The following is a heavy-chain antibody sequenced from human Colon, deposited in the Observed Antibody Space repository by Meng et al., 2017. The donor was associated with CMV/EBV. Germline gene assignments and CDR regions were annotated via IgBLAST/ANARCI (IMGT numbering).Heavy chain of an antibody. D-gene: IGHD3-10*01. J-gene: IGHJ6*02. CDR1: GDSVSSSSAA. V-gene: IGHV6-1*01. Sequence: SETLSLTCAISGDSVSSSSAAWNWVRQSPSRGLEWLGRTYYKSKWYDDYAVAVKSRITITPDTSTNRFSLHLKSVTPEDTVVYYCARDRVSMVRGVIYDYYGMDVWGQGTTVTVSS. CDR3: ARDRVSMVRGVIYDYYGMDV. CDR2: TYYKSKWYD.